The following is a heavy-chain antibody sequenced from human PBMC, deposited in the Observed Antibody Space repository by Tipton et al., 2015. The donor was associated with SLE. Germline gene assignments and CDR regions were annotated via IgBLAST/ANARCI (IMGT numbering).Heavy chain of an antibody. V-gene: IGHV3-11*04. D-gene: IGHD3-22*01. CDR2: IGPSGRTT. J-gene: IGHJ3*01. CDR1: GFRFSDYY. CDR3: GPFYYDSCGFPGNEAIDV. Sequence: SLRLSCAASGFRFSDYYMSWVRQSPAKGLEWISFIGPSGRTTYYTDSVKGRFTVSRDNAQNSLYLQMNSLSAEDTAMYYCGPFYYDSCGFPGNEAIDVWGQGTMVTVSS.